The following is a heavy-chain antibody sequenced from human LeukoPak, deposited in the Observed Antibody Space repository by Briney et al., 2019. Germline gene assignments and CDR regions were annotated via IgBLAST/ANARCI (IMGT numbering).Heavy chain of an antibody. CDR1: GCSIINYN. J-gene: IGHJ6*03. V-gene: IGHV4-4*07. CDR3: ARLKYYDSTGYSPGYYMDV. Sequence: SETLSLTCNVAGCSIINYNWSWIRQSAGTGLEWVGRIYITGSTTYNPSLQRRLSMSVDTSKNMFSLRLRSVSAADTAVYYCARLKYYDSTGYSPGYYMDVWGKGITVTVSS. D-gene: IGHD3-22*01. CDR2: IYITGST.